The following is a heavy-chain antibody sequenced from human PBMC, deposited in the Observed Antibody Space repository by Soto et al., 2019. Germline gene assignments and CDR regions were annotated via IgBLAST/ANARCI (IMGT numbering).Heavy chain of an antibody. V-gene: IGHV3-23*01. J-gene: IGHJ3*02. CDR2: ISGDGLST. CDR3: ARRPDAFDI. Sequence: PWGSLRLSCAGSGSTFTASTMTSVRQAPGKGLEWVSAISGDGLSTYYAGSVKGRFTISRDNSKTTLYLQMNSLRAEDTAVYYCARRPDAFDIWGRGTMVTVSS. CDR1: GSTFTAST.